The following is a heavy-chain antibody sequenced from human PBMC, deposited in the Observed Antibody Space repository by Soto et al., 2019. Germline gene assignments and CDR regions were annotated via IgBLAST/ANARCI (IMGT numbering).Heavy chain of an antibody. CDR2: IIPIFGTA. Sequence: ASVKVSCKASGGTLSSYAISWVRQAPGQGLEWMGGIIPIFGTANYAQKFQGRVTITADKSTSTAYMELSSLRSEDTAVYYCARDPTSAEGMDVWGQGTTVTVSS. V-gene: IGHV1-69*06. CDR3: ARDPTSAEGMDV. CDR1: GGTLSSYA. J-gene: IGHJ6*02.